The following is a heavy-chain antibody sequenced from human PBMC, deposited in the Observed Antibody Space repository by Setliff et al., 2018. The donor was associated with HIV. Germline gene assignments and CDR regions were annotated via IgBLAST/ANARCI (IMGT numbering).Heavy chain of an antibody. Sequence: GGSLRLSCAVSGLAVTSQYMSWVRQAPGKALEWVSVIYSGASTYYADSVKGRFTISRDRSKNSLYLQMNSLRADDTAVYYCARGTSGGHSSGYYYFDYWGHGTLVTVSS. V-gene: IGHV3-53*01. CDR3: ARGTSGGHSSGYYYFDY. CDR1: GLAVTSQY. D-gene: IGHD3-22*01. J-gene: IGHJ4*01. CDR2: IYSGAST.